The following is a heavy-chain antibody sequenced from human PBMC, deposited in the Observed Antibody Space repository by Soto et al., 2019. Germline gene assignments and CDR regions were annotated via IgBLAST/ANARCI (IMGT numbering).Heavy chain of an antibody. Sequence: QVQLVQSVAEVRKHGSSVKVSCEASGGSFNNYVISWLRQAPGQGLEWMGGIIPNYEAANYAQKFRGRLTITADKATNTAYIELNSLRPEDTATYYCARYWNAGTLFGAFDIWGQGTTVIVS. CDR3: ARYWNAGTLFGAFDI. CDR2: IIPNYEAA. J-gene: IGHJ3*02. CDR1: GGSFNNYV. D-gene: IGHD1-1*01. V-gene: IGHV1-69*06.